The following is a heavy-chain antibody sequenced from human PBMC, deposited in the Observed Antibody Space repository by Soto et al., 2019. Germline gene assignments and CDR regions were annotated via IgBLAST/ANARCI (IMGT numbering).Heavy chain of an antibody. CDR1: GFTFDDYA. D-gene: IGHD6-19*01. V-gene: IGHV3-9*01. J-gene: IGHJ4*02. Sequence: GGSLRLSCAASGFTFDDYAMHWVRQAPGKGLEWVSGISWNSGSIGYADSVKGRFTISRDNARNSLYLQMNSLRAEDTALYYCAKDSNGGSIAVAGSGFDYWGQGTLVTVSS. CDR3: AKDSNGGSIAVAGSGFDY. CDR2: ISWNSGSI.